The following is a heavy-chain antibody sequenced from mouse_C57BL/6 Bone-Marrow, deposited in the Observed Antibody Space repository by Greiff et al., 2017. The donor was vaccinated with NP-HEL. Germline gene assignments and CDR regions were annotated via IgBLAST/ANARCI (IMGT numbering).Heavy chain of an antibody. CDR1: EYEFPSHD. CDR2: INSDGGST. J-gene: IGHJ2*01. CDR3: AKQKAGGYDY. Sequence: EVQRVESGGGLVQPGESLKLSCESNEYEFPSHDMSWVRKTPEKRLELVAAINSDGGSTYYPDTMERRFIISRDNTKKKLYLQMSRLRSEETAMNYCAKQKAGGYDYWDQGTTLTVSS. D-gene: IGHD3-2*02. V-gene: IGHV5-2*01.